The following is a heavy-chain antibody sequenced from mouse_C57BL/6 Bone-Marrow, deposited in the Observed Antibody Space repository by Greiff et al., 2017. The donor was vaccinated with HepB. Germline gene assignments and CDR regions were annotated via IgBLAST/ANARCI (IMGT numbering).Heavy chain of an antibody. CDR1: GFNIKDDY. V-gene: IGHV14-4*01. D-gene: IGHD2-5*01. CDR2: IDPENGDT. Sequence: EVKLVESGAELVRPGASVKLSCTASGFNIKDDYMHWVKQRPEQGLEWIGWIDPENGDTEYASKFQGKATITADTSSNTAYLQLSSLTSEDTAVYYCTTEGVTRAYWGQGTLVTVSA. J-gene: IGHJ3*01. CDR3: TTEGVTRAY.